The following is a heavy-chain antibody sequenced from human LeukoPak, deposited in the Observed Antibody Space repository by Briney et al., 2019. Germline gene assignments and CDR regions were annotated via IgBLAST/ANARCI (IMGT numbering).Heavy chain of an antibody. J-gene: IGHJ4*02. Sequence: TGGSLRLSCAASGFTFSSYAMHWVRQAPGKGLEWMAVISYDGSNKYYADSVKGRFTISRDNSKNTLYLQMNSLRAEDTAVYYCARKNFGYWGQGTLVTVSS. CDR1: GFTFSSYA. CDR3: ARKNFGY. V-gene: IGHV3-30*04. CDR2: ISYDGSNK.